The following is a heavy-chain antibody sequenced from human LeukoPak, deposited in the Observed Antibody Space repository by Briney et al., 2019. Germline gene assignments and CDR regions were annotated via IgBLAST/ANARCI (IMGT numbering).Heavy chain of an antibody. V-gene: IGHV4-34*01. CDR1: GGSFSGYY. CDR2: INHSGST. J-gene: IGHJ4*02. Sequence: SETLSLTCAVYGGSFSGYYWSWIRQPPGKGLEWIGEINHSGSTNYNPSLKSRVTISVDTSKNQFSLKLSSVTAADTAVYYCARGRDGYNNFDYWGQGTLVTVSS. CDR3: ARGRDGYNNFDY. D-gene: IGHD5-24*01.